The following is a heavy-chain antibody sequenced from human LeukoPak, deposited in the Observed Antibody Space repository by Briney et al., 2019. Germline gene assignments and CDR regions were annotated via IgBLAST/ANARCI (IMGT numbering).Heavy chain of an antibody. CDR1: GGSISSYY. CDR3: ARLESGVLRYPYYYDSSGYYYRGYFDS. Sequence: SETLSLTCAVSGGSISSYYWSWIRQSPGKGLEWIGYIYDSGSTKYNPSLKSRVTMSPDMSKNQFSLKLSSVTAADTAVYYCARLESGVLRYPYYYDSSGYYYRGYFDSWGQGTLVTVSS. J-gene: IGHJ4*02. D-gene: IGHD3-22*01. V-gene: IGHV4-59*08. CDR2: IYDSGST.